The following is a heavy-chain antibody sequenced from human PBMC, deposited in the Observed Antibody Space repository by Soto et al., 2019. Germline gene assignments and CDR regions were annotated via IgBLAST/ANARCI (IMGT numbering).Heavy chain of an antibody. CDR2: IYYSGST. J-gene: IGHJ5*02. CDR1: GGSISSGDYY. V-gene: IGHV4-30-4*01. D-gene: IGHD3-3*01. CDR3: ARWVRVLRFLEWLNWFDP. Sequence: PSETLSLTCTVSGGSISSGDYYWSWIRQPPGKGLEWIGYIYYSGSTYYNPSLKSRVTISVDTSKNHISLKLSSVTAADTAVYYCARWVRVLRFLEWLNWFDPWGQGTLVTVSS.